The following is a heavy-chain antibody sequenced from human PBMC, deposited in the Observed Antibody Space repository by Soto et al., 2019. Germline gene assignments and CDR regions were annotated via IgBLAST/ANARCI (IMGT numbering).Heavy chain of an antibody. D-gene: IGHD4-17*01. J-gene: IGHJ2*01. CDR3: ARPLWRGDYNWGYFDL. Sequence: QVQLVESGGGVVQPGRSLRLSCAASGFTFSSYAMHWVRQAPGKGLEWVAVISYDGSNKYYTDSVKGRFTISRDNSKNTLYLQMTSLRAEDTAVYYCARPLWRGDYNWGYFDLWGRGTLVTVSS. CDR2: ISYDGSNK. CDR1: GFTFSSYA. V-gene: IGHV3-30-3*01.